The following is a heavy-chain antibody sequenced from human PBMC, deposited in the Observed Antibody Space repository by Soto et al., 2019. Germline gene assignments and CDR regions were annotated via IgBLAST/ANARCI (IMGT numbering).Heavy chain of an antibody. J-gene: IGHJ4*02. CDR1: GFTFVSYD. Sequence: GWSLRLSCAASGFTFVSYDLIWVRQAPGKGLEWISYISSSGTTTSYADSVKGRFTISRDNAKNSLYLQMDSLRGDDTAVYYCTRGGFLPEPDYDDSSGYYPAPIDYWGQGTLVTVSS. CDR3: TRGGFLPEPDYDDSSGYYPAPIDY. CDR2: ISSSGTTT. D-gene: IGHD3-22*01. V-gene: IGHV3-48*03.